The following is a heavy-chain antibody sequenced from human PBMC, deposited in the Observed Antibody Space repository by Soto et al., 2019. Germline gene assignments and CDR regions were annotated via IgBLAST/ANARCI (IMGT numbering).Heavy chain of an antibody. J-gene: IGHJ2*01. D-gene: IGHD4-17*01. CDR3: ARATYDFADNLTWGYFDL. CDR1: GGSMNRGGLY. Sequence: SETLSLTCTVSGGSMNRGGLYWNWIRQPPGKGLEWIGSIYYSGTAYYNPSLKSRVTISVDTSNNQFSLMLSSVTAADTAVYYCARATYDFADNLTWGYFDLWGRGTLVTVSS. V-gene: IGHV4-30-4*01. CDR2: IYYSGTA.